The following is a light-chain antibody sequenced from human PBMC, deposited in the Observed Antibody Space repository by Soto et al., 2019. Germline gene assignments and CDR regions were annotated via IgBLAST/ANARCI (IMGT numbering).Light chain of an antibody. V-gene: IGKV1-9*01. CDR3: QQTRSYPST. CDR1: QDINSY. Sequence: IQLTQSPSSLSASIGDRVTITCRASQDINSYLAWYQQKPGKAPNLLIYEASILQRGVPSRFSGSNSGTDFTLTISSLQAEDFETYYCQQTRSYPSTFGGGTNVDIK. CDR2: EAS. J-gene: IGKJ4*01.